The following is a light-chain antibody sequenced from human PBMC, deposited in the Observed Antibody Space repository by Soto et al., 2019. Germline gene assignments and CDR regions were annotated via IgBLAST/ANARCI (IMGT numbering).Light chain of an antibody. V-gene: IGLV2-11*01. J-gene: IGLJ1*01. CDR3: CSNAGRLAV. CDR2: DVS. CDR1: SSDVGASNY. Sequence: QSALTQPPSVSGSPGQSVTISCTGTSSDVGASNYVSWYQQHPGKAPKVMIYDVSKRPSGVPERFTGSKSGNTASLTISGLQAEDEADYYCCSNAGRLAVFGTEPKVTV.